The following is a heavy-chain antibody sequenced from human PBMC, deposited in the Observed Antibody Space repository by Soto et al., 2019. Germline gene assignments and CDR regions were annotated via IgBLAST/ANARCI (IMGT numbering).Heavy chain of an antibody. CDR2: ILHDGNNK. CDR1: GFTFSNYI. J-gene: IGHJ4*02. CDR3: ARYDEAGSYCDLGY. Sequence: QVQLVESGGGVVQPGRSLRLSCAASGFTFSNYIMHWVRQAPGKGLEWVAIILHDGNNKYYADSVKGRFTISRDNSKNTLYLQMNSLRTEDTAIYYCARYDEAGSYCDLGYWGQGTLVTVSS. D-gene: IGHD3-10*01. V-gene: IGHV3-30-3*01.